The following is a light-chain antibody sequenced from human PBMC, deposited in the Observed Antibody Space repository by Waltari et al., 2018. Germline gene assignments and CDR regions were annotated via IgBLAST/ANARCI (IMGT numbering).Light chain of an antibody. CDR2: GAS. CDR3: QQYGSLPYT. V-gene: IGKV3-20*01. J-gene: IGKJ2*01. Sequence: EIVLTQSPGTLSLSPGESATLSCRASQSVSSSYLAWYQQKPGQAPRLLLYGASNRATGIPDRFSGSASGTDFTLTISSLESEDFAVYHCQQYGSLPYTFGQGTKLEIK. CDR1: QSVSSSY.